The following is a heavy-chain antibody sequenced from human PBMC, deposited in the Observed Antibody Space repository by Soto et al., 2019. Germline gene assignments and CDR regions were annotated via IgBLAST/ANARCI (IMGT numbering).Heavy chain of an antibody. D-gene: IGHD3-10*01. J-gene: IGHJ3*02. Sequence: SETLSLTCAVYGGSFSGYYWSWIRQPPGKGLEWIGYIYYSGSTNYNPSLKSRVTISVDTSKNQFSLKLSSVTAADTAVYYCARVWGGAFDIWGQGTMVTVSS. CDR1: GGSFSGYY. CDR2: IYYSGST. V-gene: IGHV4-59*01. CDR3: ARVWGGAFDI.